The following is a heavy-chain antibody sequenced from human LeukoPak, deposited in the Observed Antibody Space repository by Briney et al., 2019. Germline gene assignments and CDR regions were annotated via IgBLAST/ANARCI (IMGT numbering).Heavy chain of an antibody. V-gene: IGHV3-30*01. CDR3: ARDFLGVPAARCYMDV. Sequence: GGFLRLSCAASGFTFSSYAMHWVRQAPGKGLEWVAVISYDGSNKYYADSVKGRFTISRDNSKNTLYLQMNSLRAEDTAVYYCARDFLGVPAARCYMDVWGKGTTVTVSS. CDR2: ISYDGSNK. J-gene: IGHJ6*03. D-gene: IGHD2-2*01. CDR1: GFTFSSYA.